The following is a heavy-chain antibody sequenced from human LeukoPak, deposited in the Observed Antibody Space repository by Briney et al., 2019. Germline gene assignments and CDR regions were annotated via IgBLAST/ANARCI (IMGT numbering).Heavy chain of an antibody. J-gene: IGHJ4*02. CDR3: ARDYSSPGNFDY. CDR2: ISSSSSYI. D-gene: IGHD6-13*01. CDR1: GFTFSSYS. Sequence: GGSLRLSCAASGFTFSSYSMNWVRQAPGKGLEWVSSISSSSSYIYYADSVRGRFTISRDNAKNSLYLQMNSLRAEDTAVYYCARDYSSPGNFDYWGQGTLVTVSS. V-gene: IGHV3-21*01.